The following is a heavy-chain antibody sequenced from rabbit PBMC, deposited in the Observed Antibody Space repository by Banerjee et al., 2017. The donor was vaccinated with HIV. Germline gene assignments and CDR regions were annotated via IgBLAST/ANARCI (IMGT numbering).Heavy chain of an antibody. CDR1: GFSFSNIYV. D-gene: IGHD4-1*01. Sequence: QEQLEESGGDLVKPEGSLTLTCTASGFSFSNIYVMCWFRQAPGKGLEWIAYIYPDYGSTDYASWVNGRFTISLDNAQNTVFLQMTSLTAADTATYFCARDLAGVIGWNFDLWGQGTLVTVS. CDR2: IYPDYGST. CDR3: ARDLAGVIGWNFDL. V-gene: IGHV1S45*01. J-gene: IGHJ4*01.